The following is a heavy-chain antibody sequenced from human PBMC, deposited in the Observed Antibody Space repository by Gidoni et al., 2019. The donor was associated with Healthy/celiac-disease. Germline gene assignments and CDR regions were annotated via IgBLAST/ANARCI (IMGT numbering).Heavy chain of an antibody. V-gene: IGHV3-30*04. CDR2: ISYDGSNK. CDR3: ARDSSGSYYPHFDY. D-gene: IGHD1-26*01. CDR1: GFPFSSYA. J-gene: IGHJ4*02. Sequence: QVQLVESGGGVVQPGRSLSLSCAASGFPFSSYAMHWVRQAPGKGLEWVAVISYDGSNKYYADSVKGRFTISRDNSKNTLYLQMNSLRAEDTAVYYCARDSSGSYYPHFDYWGQGTLVTVSS.